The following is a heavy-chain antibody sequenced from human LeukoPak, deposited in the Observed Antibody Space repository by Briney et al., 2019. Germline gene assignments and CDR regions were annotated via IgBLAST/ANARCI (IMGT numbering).Heavy chain of an antibody. D-gene: IGHD4-23*01. CDR3: ARDYGGLSI. J-gene: IGHJ3*02. Sequence: PGGSLRLSCAASGFIFSRYRMHWVRQAPGQGLVCVGYISSDGSSTIYADSEKGRFTISRDNVKNTLYLQMNSVRVEDTAVYYCARDYGGLSIWGQGTMVTVSS. V-gene: IGHV3-74*01. CDR1: GFIFSRYR. CDR2: ISSDGSST.